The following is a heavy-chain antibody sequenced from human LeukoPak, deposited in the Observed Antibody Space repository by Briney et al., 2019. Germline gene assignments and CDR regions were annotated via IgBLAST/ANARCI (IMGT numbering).Heavy chain of an antibody. D-gene: IGHD6-13*01. CDR2: ISSAGTT. J-gene: IGHJ4*02. CDR3: ARDLEAANTYYFDY. Sequence: GRSLRLSCAASGFTFSSYGMHWVRQAPGKGLEWVSIISSAGTTYYADSVKSRFTISRDNSKNTVYLQVNSLRDEDTAVYYCARDLEAANTYYFDYWGQGTRVTVSS. V-gene: IGHV3-66*01. CDR1: GFTFSSYG.